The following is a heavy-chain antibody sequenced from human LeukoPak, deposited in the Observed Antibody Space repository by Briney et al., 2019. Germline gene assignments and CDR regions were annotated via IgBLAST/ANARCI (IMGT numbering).Heavy chain of an antibody. V-gene: IGHV4-38-2*02. J-gene: IGHJ6*03. CDR1: GSSISTNYY. D-gene: IGHD1-26*01. CDR2: VYHNGET. Sequence: SETLSLTCTVSGSSISTNYYCACLRQSPGAVQGWIGSVYHNGETYYNPSLKSRFIISVDTSRNDFSLRLNSVTAADTALYYCVTPRSWELSDMAVWGKGTTVIVSS. CDR3: VTPRSWELSDMAV.